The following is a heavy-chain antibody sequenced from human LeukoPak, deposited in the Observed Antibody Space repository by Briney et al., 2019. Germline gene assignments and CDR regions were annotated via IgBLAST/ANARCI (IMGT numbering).Heavy chain of an antibody. J-gene: IGHJ4*02. D-gene: IGHD3-22*01. CDR2: RQPGNVS. CDR3: ARERDYDTYFDY. CDR1: GFGVGVHH. Sequence: GGSLRLSCAVSGFGVGVHHMAWVRQAPGKGLEWVSVRQPGNVSYYADSVKGRFTTSTDNSKNILYLQIKDLRAEDTALYYCARERDYDTYFDYWGQGTLVIVSS. V-gene: IGHV3-53*01.